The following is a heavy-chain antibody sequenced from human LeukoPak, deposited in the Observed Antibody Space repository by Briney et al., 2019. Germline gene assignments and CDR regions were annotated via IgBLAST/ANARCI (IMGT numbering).Heavy chain of an antibody. CDR3: ARDAVNCSGGSCYD. D-gene: IGHD2-15*01. CDR2: ISSSSSTM. Sequence: GGSLRLSCAASGFTFSSYSMNWVRQAPGKGLEWVSYISSSSSTMYYADSVKGRFTISRDNAKNSLYLQMNSLRAEDTAVYYCARDAVNCSGGSCYDWGQGTLVTVSS. V-gene: IGHV3-48*04. J-gene: IGHJ4*02. CDR1: GFTFSSYS.